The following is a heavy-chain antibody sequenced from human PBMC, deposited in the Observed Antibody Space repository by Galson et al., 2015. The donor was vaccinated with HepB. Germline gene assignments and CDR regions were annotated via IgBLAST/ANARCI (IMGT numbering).Heavy chain of an antibody. CDR2: IKPDGTEK. J-gene: IGHJ4*02. V-gene: IGHV3-7*03. Sequence: SLRLSCAASGFTFSNFWMNWVRQAPGKGLEWIGNIKPDGTEKYYADSMKGRFTIYRDNARNSVYLQIYNVRADDTAVYYCTSTSMASPGHHWGQGTLVTVSS. CDR1: GFTFSNFW. D-gene: IGHD6-13*01. CDR3: TSTSMASPGHH.